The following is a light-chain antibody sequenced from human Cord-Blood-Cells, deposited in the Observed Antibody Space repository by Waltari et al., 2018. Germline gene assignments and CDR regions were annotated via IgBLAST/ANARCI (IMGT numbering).Light chain of an antibody. V-gene: IGLV2-23*02. CDR3: CSYAGSSNVV. J-gene: IGLJ2*01. CDR2: EVS. CDR1: SSDVGSYNL. Sequence: QSALTQPASVSGSPGQSITISCTGTSSDVGSYNLVSWYQQHPGKAPKLMIYEVSKRPSGVSNRFSGSKSGNTASLTISGLQAEDEADYYGCSYAGSSNVVFGGGTKLTVL.